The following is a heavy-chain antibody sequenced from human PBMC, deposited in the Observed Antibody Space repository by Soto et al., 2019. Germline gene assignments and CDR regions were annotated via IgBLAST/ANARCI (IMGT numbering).Heavy chain of an antibody. CDR1: PFSFRTYA. CDR2: ITNSGSFV. J-gene: IGHJ3*02. Sequence: PWRSLRVRCEPSPFSFRTYAMNWVRQAPGKGLEWVSSITNSGSFVYYADSVKGRFTISRDNANDSLFLQLNRLRAEDTAIYFCAREDYSSSKAFDSWGQGATFTFSS. CDR3: AREDYSSSKAFDS. V-gene: IGHV3-21*01. D-gene: IGHD6-6*01.